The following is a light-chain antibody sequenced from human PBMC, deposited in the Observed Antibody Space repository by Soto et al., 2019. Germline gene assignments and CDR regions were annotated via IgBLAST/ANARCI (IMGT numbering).Light chain of an antibody. V-gene: IGLV2-8*01. CDR3: SSYTGGNPSYV. Sequence: QSVLTQPPSASGSPGQSVTSSCTGTSSDVGGYDYVSWHQQHPGKAPKLMIYEVTIRPSGVSDRFSGSKSGNTASLTVSGLQAEDEADYYCSSYTGGNPSYVFGTGTKVTVL. J-gene: IGLJ1*01. CDR2: EVT. CDR1: SSDVGGYDY.